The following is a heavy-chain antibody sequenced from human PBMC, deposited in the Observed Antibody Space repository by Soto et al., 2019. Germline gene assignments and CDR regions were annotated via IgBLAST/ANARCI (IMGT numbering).Heavy chain of an antibody. CDR2: ISGSGGST. CDR3: ATPAHHAVAGIEGSDY. CDR1: GFTFSSYA. J-gene: IGHJ4*02. D-gene: IGHD6-19*01. Sequence: GGSLRLSCAASGFTFSSYAMSWVRQAPGKGLEWVSAISGSGGSTYYADSVKGRFTISRDNSKNTLYLQMNSLRAEDTAVYYCATPAHHAVAGIEGSDYWGQGTLVTVSS. V-gene: IGHV3-23*01.